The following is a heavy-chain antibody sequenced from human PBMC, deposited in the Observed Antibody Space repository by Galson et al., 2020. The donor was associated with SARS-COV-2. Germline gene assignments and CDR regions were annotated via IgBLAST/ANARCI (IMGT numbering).Heavy chain of an antibody. Sequence: GGSLRLSCAASGFTFSSFAMNWVRQAPGKGLEWVSGISGSDGSTYYADSVKGRFTISRDNSKNTLYLQMNSLRVEDMAVYFCATGGCGGSCYTTVDYWDQGTLVTVSS. CDR2: ISGSDGST. CDR3: ATGGCGGSCYTTVDY. J-gene: IGHJ4*02. V-gene: IGHV3-23*01. CDR1: GFTFSSFA. D-gene: IGHD2-15*01.